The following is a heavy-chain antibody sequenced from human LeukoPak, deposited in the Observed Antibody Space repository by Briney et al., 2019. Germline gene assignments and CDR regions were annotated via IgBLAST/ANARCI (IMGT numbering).Heavy chain of an antibody. CDR2: INPNSGGT. CDR3: ARVPRYSNYAFAWFDP. V-gene: IGHV1-2*02. D-gene: IGHD4-11*01. Sequence: ASVKVSCKASGYTFTGYYMHWVRQAPGQRLEWMGWINPNSGGTNYAQKFQGRVTMTRDTSISTAYMELSRLRSDDTAVYYCARVPRYSNYAFAWFDPWGQGTLVTVSS. J-gene: IGHJ5*02. CDR1: GYTFTGYY.